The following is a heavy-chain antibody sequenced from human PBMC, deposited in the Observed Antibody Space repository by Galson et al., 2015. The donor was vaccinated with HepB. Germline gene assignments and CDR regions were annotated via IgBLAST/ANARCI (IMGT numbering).Heavy chain of an antibody. V-gene: IGHV1-2*02. J-gene: IGHJ4*02. D-gene: IGHD3-10*01. CDR3: ARDGSYNYGSGSYPLDY. Sequence: SVKVSCKASGYTFTGYYMHWVRQAPGQGLEWMGWINPNSGGTNYPQKFQGRVTMTRDTSISTAYMELSRLRSDDTAVYYCARDGSYNYGSGSYPLDYWGQGTLVTVSS. CDR1: GYTFTGYY. CDR2: INPNSGGT.